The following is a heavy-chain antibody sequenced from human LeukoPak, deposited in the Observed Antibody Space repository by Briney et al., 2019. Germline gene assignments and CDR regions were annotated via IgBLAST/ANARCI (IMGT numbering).Heavy chain of an antibody. V-gene: IGHV4-4*07. J-gene: IGHJ2*01. D-gene: IGHD6-19*01. CDR1: GDSISNYY. CDR3: ASCPRQAVAGTVSYWYLDL. Sequence: SETLSLTCTVSGDSISNYYWTWIRQPAGKGLEWIGRIYTSGSTNYNPSLKSRVTMSVDTSKNQFSLKLTSVTAADTAVYYCASCPRQAVAGTVSYWYLDLWGRGTLVTVSS. CDR2: IYTSGST.